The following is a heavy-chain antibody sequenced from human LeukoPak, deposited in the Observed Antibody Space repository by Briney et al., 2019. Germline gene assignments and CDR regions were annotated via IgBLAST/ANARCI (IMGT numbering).Heavy chain of an antibody. CDR3: ARDRIEMATILKWFDP. D-gene: IGHD5-24*01. CDR1: GGTFSSYA. V-gene: IGHV1-69*06. CDR2: IIPIFGTA. Sequence: SVKVSCKASGGTFSSYAISWVRQAPGQGLEWMGGIIPIFGTANYAQKFQGRVTITADKSTSTAYMELSSLRSEDTAVYYCARDRIEMATILKWFDPWGQGTLVTVSS. J-gene: IGHJ5*02.